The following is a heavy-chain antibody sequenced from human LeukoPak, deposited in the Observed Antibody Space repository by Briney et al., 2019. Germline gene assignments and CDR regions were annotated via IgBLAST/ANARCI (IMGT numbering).Heavy chain of an antibody. D-gene: IGHD6-13*01. CDR2: IIPIFGTA. Sequence: SVKVSCKASGGTFSSYAISWVRQAPGQGLEWMGGIIPIFGTANYAQKFQGRVTITADESTSTAYMELSSLRSEDTAVYYCAAPGIAAAGARGYFDYWGQGTLVTVSS. CDR3: AAPGIAAAGARGYFDY. V-gene: IGHV1-69*01. J-gene: IGHJ4*02. CDR1: GGTFSSYA.